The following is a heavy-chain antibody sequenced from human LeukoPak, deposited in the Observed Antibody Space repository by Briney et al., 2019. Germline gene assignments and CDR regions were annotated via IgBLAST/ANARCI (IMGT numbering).Heavy chain of an antibody. Sequence: ASVKVSCKASGYTFTSYGISWVRQAPGQGLEWMGWISAYNGNTNYAQKLQGRVTVTTDTSTSTAYMELRSLRSDDTAVYYCARDSIAVAGPSPFDYWGQGTLVTVSS. J-gene: IGHJ4*02. CDR2: ISAYNGNT. V-gene: IGHV1-18*01. D-gene: IGHD6-19*01. CDR3: ARDSIAVAGPSPFDY. CDR1: GYTFTSYG.